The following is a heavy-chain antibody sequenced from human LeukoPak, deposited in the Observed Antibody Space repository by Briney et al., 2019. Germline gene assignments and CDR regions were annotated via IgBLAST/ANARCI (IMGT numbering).Heavy chain of an antibody. CDR3: ARLSTIFGVY. V-gene: IGHV4-39*01. D-gene: IGHD3-3*01. CDR2: IYYTGDT. CDR1: GGSISSSSSYY. J-gene: IGHJ4*02. Sequence: KPSETLSLTCTVSGGSISSSSSYYWGWIRQPPGKGLEWIGSIYYTGDTYYNSSLKSRVTISVDTSKNQFSLKLSSVTAADTAVYYCARLSTIFGVYWGQGTLVTVSS.